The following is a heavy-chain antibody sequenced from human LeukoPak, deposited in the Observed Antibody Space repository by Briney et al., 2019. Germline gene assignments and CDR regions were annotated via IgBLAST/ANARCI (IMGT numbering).Heavy chain of an antibody. CDR2: ISSSDSTI. J-gene: IGHJ4*02. CDR3: AKNLYYYDSSGHLFDY. V-gene: IGHV3-48*03. CDR1: GFTFSSYE. Sequence: GGSLRLSCAASGFTFSSYEMHWVRQAPGKGLEWVSYISSSDSTIYYADSVKGRLTISRDNSKNTLYLQMNSLRAENTAVYYCAKNLYYYDSSGHLFDYWGQGTLVTVSS. D-gene: IGHD3-22*01.